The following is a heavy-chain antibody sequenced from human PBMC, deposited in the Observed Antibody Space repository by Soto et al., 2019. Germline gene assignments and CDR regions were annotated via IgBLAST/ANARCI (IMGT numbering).Heavy chain of an antibody. J-gene: IGHJ1*01. CDR3: ARGGASYYYDSSGYAEYFQH. V-gene: IGHV1-69*12. Sequence: QVQLVQSGAEVKKPGSSVKVSCKASGGTFSSYAISWVRQAPGQGLEWMGGIIPIFSTANYAQKFQGRVTITADESTSTAYMELSSLRSEDTAVYYCARGGASYYYDSSGYAEYFQHWGQGTLVTVSS. D-gene: IGHD3-22*01. CDR1: GGTFSSYA. CDR2: IIPIFSTA.